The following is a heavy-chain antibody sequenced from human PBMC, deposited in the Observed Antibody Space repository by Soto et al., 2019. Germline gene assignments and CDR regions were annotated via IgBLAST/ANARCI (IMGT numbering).Heavy chain of an antibody. D-gene: IGHD3-3*01. V-gene: IGHV1-69*13. CDR1: GGTFSSYA. Sequence: ASVKVSCKASGGTFSSYAISWVRQAPGQGLEWMGGIIPIFGTANYAQKFQGRVTITADESTSTAYMELSSLRSEDTAVYYCARGYYDFWSGYRRHYYYGMDVWGQGTTVTVSS. CDR2: IIPIFGTA. J-gene: IGHJ6*02. CDR3: ARGYYDFWSGYRRHYYYGMDV.